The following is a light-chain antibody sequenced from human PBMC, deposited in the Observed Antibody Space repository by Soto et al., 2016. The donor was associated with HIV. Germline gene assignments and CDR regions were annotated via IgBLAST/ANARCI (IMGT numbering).Light chain of an antibody. CDR2: VAS. J-gene: IGKJ2*01. CDR1: QSIGSH. V-gene: IGKV1-39*01. CDR3: QQYYNYPNT. Sequence: DIQMTQSPSSLSASVGDRVTITCRASQSIGSHLNWYQQEVGKAPKLLIYVASTLQSGVPSTFSGSGSGTDFTLTINNLQPEDSATYYCQQYYNYPNTFGQGTKLEIK.